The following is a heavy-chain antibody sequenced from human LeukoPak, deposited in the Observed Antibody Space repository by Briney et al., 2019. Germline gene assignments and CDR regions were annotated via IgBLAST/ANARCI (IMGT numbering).Heavy chain of an antibody. CDR2: ISSSGANA. CDR3: AKDMELAS. D-gene: IGHD1-26*01. CDR1: GFTFSSYA. Sequence: GGSLRLSCAASGFTFSSYAMSWVRQAPGKGLEWVSLISSSGANAYYADSVKGRFTISRDNSKNTLYLQMNNLRGEDTAEYYCAKDMELASWGQGTLVTVSS. J-gene: IGHJ5*02. V-gene: IGHV3-23*01.